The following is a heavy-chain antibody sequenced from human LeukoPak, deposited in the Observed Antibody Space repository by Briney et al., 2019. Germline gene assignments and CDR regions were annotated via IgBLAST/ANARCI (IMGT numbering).Heavy chain of an antibody. CDR1: GYTLTELS. Sequence: ASVKVSCKVSGYTLTELSMHWVRQAPGKGLEWMGGFDPEDGETIYAQKFQVRVTMTEDTSTDTAYMELSSLRSEDTAVYYCATSAYSSSWPFDYWGQGTLVTVSS. CDR2: FDPEDGET. J-gene: IGHJ4*02. V-gene: IGHV1-24*01. CDR3: ATSAYSSSWPFDY. D-gene: IGHD6-13*01.